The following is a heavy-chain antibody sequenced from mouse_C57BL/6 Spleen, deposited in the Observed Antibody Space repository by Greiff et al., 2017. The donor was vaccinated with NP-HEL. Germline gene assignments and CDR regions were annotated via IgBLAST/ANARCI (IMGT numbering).Heavy chain of an antibody. CDR3: TRAGDGYDGDYYAMDY. CDR1: GFTFSSYA. CDR2: ISSGGDYI. D-gene: IGHD2-2*01. J-gene: IGHJ4*01. Sequence: EVKLVESGEGLVKPGGSLKLSCAASGFTFSSYAMSWVRQTPEKRLEWVAYISSGGDYIYYADTVKGRFTISRDNARNTLYLQMSSLKSEDTAMYYCTRAGDGYDGDYYAMDYWGQGTSVTVSS. V-gene: IGHV5-9-1*02.